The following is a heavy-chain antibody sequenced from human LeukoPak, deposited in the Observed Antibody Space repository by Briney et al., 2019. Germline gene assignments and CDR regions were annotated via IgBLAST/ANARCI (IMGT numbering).Heavy chain of an antibody. CDR2: ICYDGSSK. Sequence: GGSLRLSCPASGFTFSSYGMHWVRQAPGKGLEWVAVICYDGSSKYYADSVKGRFTISRDNSKNTLCLQMNSLRAEDTAMYYCAKAGFVGTNDFDYWGQGTLVTVSS. J-gene: IGHJ4*02. CDR3: AKAGFVGTNDFDY. CDR1: GFTFSSYG. V-gene: IGHV3-33*06. D-gene: IGHD1-26*01.